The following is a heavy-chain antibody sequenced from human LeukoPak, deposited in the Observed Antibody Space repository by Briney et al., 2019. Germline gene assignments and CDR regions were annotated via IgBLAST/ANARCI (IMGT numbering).Heavy chain of an antibody. CDR3: AELGITMIGGV. CDR2: IYSGGST. J-gene: IGHJ6*04. D-gene: IGHD3-10*02. CDR1: SFVFGTYV. Sequence: PGESLRLSCTASSFVFGTYVMSWVRQAPGKGLEWVSVIYSGGSTYYADSVKGRFTISRDNAKNSLYLQMNSLRAEDTAVYYCAELGITMIGGVWGKGTTVTISS. V-gene: IGHV3-53*01.